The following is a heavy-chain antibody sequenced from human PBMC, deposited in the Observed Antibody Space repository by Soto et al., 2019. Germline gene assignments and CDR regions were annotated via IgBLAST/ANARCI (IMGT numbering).Heavy chain of an antibody. D-gene: IGHD2-15*01. CDR1: GGSISRYY. V-gene: IGHV4-4*07. CDR2: IYTTGST. J-gene: IGHJ4*02. Sequence: PSETLSLTCTVSGGSISRYYWSWIRHPAGKGLEWIGRIYTTGSTNYNPSLKRRVTMSVDTSKNHFSLKLSSVTAADTAVYYCARGGRGVAAILFDYWGQGTLVTVSS. CDR3: ARGGRGVAAILFDY.